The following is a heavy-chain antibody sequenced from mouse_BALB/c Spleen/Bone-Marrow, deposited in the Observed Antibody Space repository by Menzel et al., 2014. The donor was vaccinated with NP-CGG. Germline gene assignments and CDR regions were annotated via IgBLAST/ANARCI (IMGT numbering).Heavy chain of an antibody. J-gene: IGHJ3*01. CDR3: AMITTEAWFAY. Sequence: EVQLQQSGAELVTPGASVKLSCTASGFTFKDTYMHWVKQRPEQGLEWIGRIDPANGNTKYEPKFQGKATITADPSSNTACLQLGSLTSEDSAVYYCAMITTEAWFAYWGQGTLVTVSA. CDR1: GFTFKDTY. D-gene: IGHD2-4*01. V-gene: IGHV14-3*02. CDR2: IDPANGNT.